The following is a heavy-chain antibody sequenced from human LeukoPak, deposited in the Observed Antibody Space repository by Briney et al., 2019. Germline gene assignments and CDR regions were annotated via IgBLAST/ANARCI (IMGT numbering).Heavy chain of an antibody. V-gene: IGHV3-11*05. CDR1: GFMFSDYF. CDR3: ARDNGDKYYFDY. Sequence: GGSLRLSCAASGFMFSDYFMRWIRQAPGKEREWISYISSNSKYTKYADSVKGRFTISRDNAKKSLYLQMNSLRAEDTAVYYCARDNGDKYYFDYWGQGTLVTVSS. D-gene: IGHD2-8*01. J-gene: IGHJ4*02. CDR2: ISSNSKYT.